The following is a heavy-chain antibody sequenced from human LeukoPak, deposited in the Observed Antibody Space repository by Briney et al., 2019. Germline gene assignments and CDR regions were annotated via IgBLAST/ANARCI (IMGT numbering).Heavy chain of an antibody. CDR1: GGSFSGYY. CDR2: INHSGST. Sequence: SETLSLTCAVYGGSFSGYYWSWIRQPPGKGLEWIGEINHSGSTNYNPSLKSRVTISVDTSKNQFSLKLSSVTAADTAVYYCANEPGIAAAGTSRWFDPWGQGTLVTVSS. CDR3: ANEPGIAAAGTSRWFDP. D-gene: IGHD6-13*01. J-gene: IGHJ5*02. V-gene: IGHV4-34*01.